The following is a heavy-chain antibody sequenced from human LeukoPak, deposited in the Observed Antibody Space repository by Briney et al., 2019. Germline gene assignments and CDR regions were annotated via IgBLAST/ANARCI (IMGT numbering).Heavy chain of an antibody. V-gene: IGHV4-61*02. CDR1: GGAISGGSYY. CDR3: AREEALGSGSFDY. Sequence: PSQTLSLTCTVSGGAISGGSYYWSWIRQPAGKGLEWIGRIYTSGSTNYNPSLKSRVTISVDTSKNHFSLKLTSVTAADTAVYYCAREEALGSGSFDYWGQGTLVTVSS. D-gene: IGHD1-26*01. CDR2: IYTSGST. J-gene: IGHJ4*02.